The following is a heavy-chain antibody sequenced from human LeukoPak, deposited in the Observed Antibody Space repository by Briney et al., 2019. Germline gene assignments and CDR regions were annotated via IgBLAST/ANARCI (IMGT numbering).Heavy chain of an antibody. CDR3: ARDRDGYNREFDY. CDR2: IIPILGIA. V-gene: IGHV1-69*04. CDR1: GGTFSSYA. D-gene: IGHD5-24*01. Sequence: SVKVSCKASGGTFSSYAINWVRQAPGQGLEWMGRIIPILGIANYAQKFQGRVTITADKSTSTAYMELSSLRSEDTAVYYCARDRDGYNREFDYWGQGTLVTVSS. J-gene: IGHJ4*02.